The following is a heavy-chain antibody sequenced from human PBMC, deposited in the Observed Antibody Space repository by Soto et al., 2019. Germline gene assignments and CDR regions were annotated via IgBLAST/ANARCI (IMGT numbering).Heavy chain of an antibody. V-gene: IGHV1-69*14. Sequence: QVQLVQSGAEVKKPGSSVKVSCKTSGDIFSGYSISWVRQAPGQGLEWMGGIIPIFGTTNYAQRFHVRVTSTADKSTSTIYMALYSLNSEDTAVYYGARDLRSGYDQGDYWGQGTLVTVSP. CDR2: IIPIFGTT. CDR3: ARDLRSGYDQGDY. D-gene: IGHD5-12*01. CDR1: GDIFSGYS. J-gene: IGHJ4*02.